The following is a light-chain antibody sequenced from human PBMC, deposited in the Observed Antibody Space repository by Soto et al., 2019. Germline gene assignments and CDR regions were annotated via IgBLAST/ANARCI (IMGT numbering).Light chain of an antibody. Sequence: EIGLTQSPYTLSLSPGERATLSCRASQSVSSDYLVWYQQKPGLPPRLLIYGASRRATGIPDRFSGSGSGTDFILTISRLEPEDFAVYYCQHYDNTPPSVTFGPGTKVDI. J-gene: IGKJ3*01. CDR3: QHYDNTPPSVT. CDR2: GAS. V-gene: IGKV3-20*01. CDR1: QSVSSDY.